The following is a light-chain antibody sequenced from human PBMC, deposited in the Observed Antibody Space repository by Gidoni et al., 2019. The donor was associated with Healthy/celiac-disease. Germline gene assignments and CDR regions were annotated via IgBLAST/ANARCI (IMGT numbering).Light chain of an antibody. CDR1: QSFSSSY. V-gene: IGKV3-20*01. Sequence: EIVLTQSPGTLSLYPGERATTSCRGSQSFSSSYLAWYQQKPGQAPRLLIDGASSRATGIPDRCSGSGSGKDFTLTISRLEPEDFAVYYCQQYGNWPPNTFGQGTKLEIK. CDR2: GAS. J-gene: IGKJ5*01. CDR3: QQYGNWPPNT.